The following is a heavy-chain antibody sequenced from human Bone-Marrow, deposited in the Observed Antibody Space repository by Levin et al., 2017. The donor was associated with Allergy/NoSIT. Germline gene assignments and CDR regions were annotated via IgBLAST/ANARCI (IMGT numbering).Heavy chain of an antibody. J-gene: IGHJ3*02. CDR2: MFSSGTNY. Sequence: MASETLSLTCSVSGDSIVDDYWSWIRQSPGGRLEWIGNMFSSGTNYKYNPSLKSRATMSIDRSKNHFSLKLTSVTAADTAVYYCARRAVSGYHAFDIWGQGTKVTVSP. CDR1: GDSIVDDY. V-gene: IGHV4-4*09. D-gene: IGHD3-10*01. CDR3: ARRAVSGYHAFDI.